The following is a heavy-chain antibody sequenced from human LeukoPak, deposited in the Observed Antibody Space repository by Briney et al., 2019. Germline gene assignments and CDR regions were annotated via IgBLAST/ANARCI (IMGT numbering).Heavy chain of an antibody. J-gene: IGHJ3*02. CDR1: GGSISSYY. Sequence: SETLSLTCTVSGGSISSYYWSWIRQPAGKGLEWIGRIYTSGSTNYNPSLKSRVTISVDTSKNQFSLKLSSVTAADTAVYYCAGIVVVPAVYDAFDIWGQGTMVTVSS. D-gene: IGHD2-2*01. V-gene: IGHV4-4*07. CDR3: AGIVVVPAVYDAFDI. CDR2: IYTSGST.